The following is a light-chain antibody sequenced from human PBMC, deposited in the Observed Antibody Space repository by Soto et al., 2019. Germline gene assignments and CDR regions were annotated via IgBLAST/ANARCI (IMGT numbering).Light chain of an antibody. J-gene: IGKJ2*01. CDR1: QMIARW. Sequence: IQMTQSPSTLSASVGDTVTLTCRSSQMIARWLAWYQQKPGTAPRLIIYDATSLQSGVPSRFSASASGTDFTLTISSLHPDDFATYYCLQYNTFPHTFGRGPSWRS. V-gene: IGKV1-5*01. CDR2: DAT. CDR3: LQYNTFPHT.